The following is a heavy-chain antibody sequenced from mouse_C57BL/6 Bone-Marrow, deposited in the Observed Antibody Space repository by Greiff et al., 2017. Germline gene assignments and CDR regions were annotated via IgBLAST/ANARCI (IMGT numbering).Heavy chain of an antibody. J-gene: IGHJ2*01. Sequence: VQLQQSGPELVKPGASVKISCKASGYSFTGYYMNWVKQSPEKSLEWIGEINPSTGGTTYNQKFKAKATLTVDKSSSTAYMQLKSLTSEDSAVYYCARWDSLEYFDYWGQGTTLTVSS. CDR1: GYSFTGYY. D-gene: IGHD4-1*01. CDR3: ARWDSLEYFDY. V-gene: IGHV1-42*01. CDR2: INPSTGGT.